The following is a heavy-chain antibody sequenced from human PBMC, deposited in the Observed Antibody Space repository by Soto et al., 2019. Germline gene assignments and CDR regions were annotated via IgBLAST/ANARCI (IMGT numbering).Heavy chain of an antibody. J-gene: IGHJ5*02. Sequence: SETLSLTCTVSGGSISSSYWSWIRQPPGKGLEWLAYIYDDGSANYNPSLKSRATISLDMSKNQFSLKLTSVTAADTAVYYCARDKYCSGGSCRKNWFDPWGQGIQVTVSS. CDR1: GGSISSSY. V-gene: IGHV4-59*01. CDR2: IYDDGSA. CDR3: ARDKYCSGGSCRKNWFDP. D-gene: IGHD2-15*01.